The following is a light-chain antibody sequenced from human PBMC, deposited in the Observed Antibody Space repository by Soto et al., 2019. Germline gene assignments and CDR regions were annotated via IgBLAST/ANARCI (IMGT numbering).Light chain of an antibody. CDR1: QSVSSSY. CDR3: QQYGSTPMYT. CDR2: GAS. V-gene: IGKV3-20*01. Sequence: EIVLTQSPGTLSLSPGERATLSCRASQSVSSSYLAWYQQKSGQAPRLLIYGASSRATGIPDRFSGSGSGTEFTLTISRLEAEDFAVYYCQQYGSTPMYTFGQGTKLEIK. J-gene: IGKJ2*01.